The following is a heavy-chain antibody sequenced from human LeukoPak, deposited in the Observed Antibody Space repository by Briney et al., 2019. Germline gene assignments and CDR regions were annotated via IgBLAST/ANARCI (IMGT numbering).Heavy chain of an antibody. J-gene: IGHJ5*02. CDR2: IYYSGST. V-gene: IGHV4-59*01. Sequence: SETLSLTCTVSGGSLSSYYWSWIRQPPGKGLEWIGYIYYSGSTNYNPSLKSRVTISVDTSKNQFSLKLSSVTAADTAVYYCARDSFLEWFHWFDPWGQGTLVTVSS. CDR3: ARDSFLEWFHWFDP. CDR1: GGSLSSYY. D-gene: IGHD3-3*01.